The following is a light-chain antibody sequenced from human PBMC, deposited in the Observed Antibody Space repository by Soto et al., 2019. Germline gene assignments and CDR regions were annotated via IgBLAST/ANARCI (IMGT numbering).Light chain of an antibody. CDR2: EVS. V-gene: IGLV2-8*01. Sequence: QSVLTQPPSASGSPGQSVTISCTGTSSDVGGYNFVSWYQQHLGKAPKLIIYEVSERPSGVPDRFSGSKAGNTAYLTVSGLQADDEADYYCSSYAGSNFNVFGIGTKVTVL. CDR3: SSYAGSNFNV. J-gene: IGLJ1*01. CDR1: SSDVGGYNF.